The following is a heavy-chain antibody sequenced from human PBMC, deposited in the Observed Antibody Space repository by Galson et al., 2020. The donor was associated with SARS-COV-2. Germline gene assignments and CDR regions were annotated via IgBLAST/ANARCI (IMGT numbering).Heavy chain of an antibody. CDR3: ARDEAVAGSDY. D-gene: IGHD6-19*01. V-gene: IGHV3-48*03. Sequence: GGSLRLSCAASGYTFSSYEMNWFRQAPGKGLEWVSYISSSGSTIYYADSVKGRFTISRDNAKNSLYLQMNSLRAEDTAVYYCARDEAVAGSDYWGQGTLVTVSS. CDR2: ISSSGSTI. J-gene: IGHJ4*02. CDR1: GYTFSSYE.